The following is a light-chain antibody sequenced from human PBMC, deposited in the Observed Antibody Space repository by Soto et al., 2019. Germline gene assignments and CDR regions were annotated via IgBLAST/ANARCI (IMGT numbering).Light chain of an antibody. CDR2: GSS. J-gene: IGKJ4*01. CDR3: QQYYHLGLS. V-gene: IGKV3D-15*01. Sequence: LMTQSPANLSVSPGEGVTLFCRANQNVVSNIAWYQVKPAQPPRLLIYGSSTRATGVPATFSGSGSGTQFSLTISSLQSEDSAIYYCQQYYHLGLSFGGGTKV. CDR1: QNVVSN.